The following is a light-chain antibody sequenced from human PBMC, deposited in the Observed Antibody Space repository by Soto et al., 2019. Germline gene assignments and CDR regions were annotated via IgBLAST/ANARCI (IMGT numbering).Light chain of an antibody. V-gene: IGKV3-15*01. Sequence: EIVMTQSPATLSVSPGERATLSCRASQSVSSNLAWYQQKPGQAPRVLNYGASTRATGIPARFSGSGSGTDFTLTIISLQSEAFAVYYCQKYNHWPPRTFGQGTKVEIK. CDR1: QSVSSN. CDR3: QKYNHWPPRT. CDR2: GAS. J-gene: IGKJ1*01.